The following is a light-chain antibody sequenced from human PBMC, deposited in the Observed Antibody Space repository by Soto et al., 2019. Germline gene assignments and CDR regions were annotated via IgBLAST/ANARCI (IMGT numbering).Light chain of an antibody. V-gene: IGLV1-40*01. Sequence: QSVLTQPPSVSGAPGQRVIMSCTGSSSNIGAGFDVHWYQQLPGSAPTLLIFGNSNRPTGVPDRFSASKCGTSASLTITGLQADDEADYYCQSYDISLRGNVFGPGTKLTVL. CDR2: GNS. J-gene: IGLJ1*01. CDR1: SSNIGAGFD. CDR3: QSYDISLRGNV.